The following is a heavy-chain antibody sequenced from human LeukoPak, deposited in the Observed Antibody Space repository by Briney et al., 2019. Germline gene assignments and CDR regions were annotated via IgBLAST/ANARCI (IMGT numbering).Heavy chain of an antibody. CDR2: IRSQTAGGTT. CDR1: GLTLSNVW. D-gene: IGHD3-10*01. J-gene: IGHJ4*02. CDR3: ARVRSVPDY. V-gene: IGHV3-15*07. Sequence: GGSLRLSCAVSGLTLSNVWMNWVRQAPGKGLEWVGRIRSQTAGGTTDFAAPVKGRFSISRDDSKNSLYLQMNSLRAEDTAVYYCARVRSVPDYWGQGTLVTVSS.